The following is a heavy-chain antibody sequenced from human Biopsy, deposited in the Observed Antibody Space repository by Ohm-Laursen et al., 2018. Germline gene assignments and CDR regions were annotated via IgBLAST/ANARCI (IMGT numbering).Heavy chain of an antibody. D-gene: IGHD6-6*01. CDR3: ARDSRRTAREGGMDV. Sequence: SLRLSCAAAGFTFNVYSIVWVRQAPGKGLEWVSSISGSSTYIHYADSVKGRCTISRDNAKSSLYLQMNSLRAEDTAVYYCARDSRRTAREGGMDVWGQGTTVTVSS. J-gene: IGHJ6*02. V-gene: IGHV3-21*06. CDR1: GFTFNVYS. CDR2: ISGSSTYI.